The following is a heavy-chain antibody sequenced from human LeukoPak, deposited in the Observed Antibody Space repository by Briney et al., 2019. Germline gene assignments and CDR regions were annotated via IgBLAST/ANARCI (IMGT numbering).Heavy chain of an antibody. J-gene: IGHJ4*02. CDR3: VYCSGGNCYYAVRGWTY. CDR1: GFTFSTYG. V-gene: IGHV3-30*03. Sequence: GGPLRLSCAASGFTFSTYGMHWVRQAPGKGLEWLAVISYDGITKHYADSVKGRFTISRDNSKNTVYLEMNSLRAEDTAVYYCVYCSGGNCYYAVRGWTYWGQGTLVTVSS. D-gene: IGHD2-15*01. CDR2: ISYDGITK.